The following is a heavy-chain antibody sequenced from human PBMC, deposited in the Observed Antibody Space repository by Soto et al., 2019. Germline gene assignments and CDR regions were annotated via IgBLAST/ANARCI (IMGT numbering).Heavy chain of an antibody. V-gene: IGHV4-59*08. Sequence: PSETLSLTCTVSGGSISSYYWSWIRQPPGKGLEWIGYIYYSGSTNYNPSLKSRVTISVDTSKNQFSLKLSSVTAADTAVYYCASLGGDTDYDSLTGYYRSFDAFDIWGQGTMVTVSS. CDR2: IYYSGST. D-gene: IGHD3-9*01. CDR1: GGSISSYY. J-gene: IGHJ3*02. CDR3: ASLGGDTDYDSLTGYYRSFDAFDI.